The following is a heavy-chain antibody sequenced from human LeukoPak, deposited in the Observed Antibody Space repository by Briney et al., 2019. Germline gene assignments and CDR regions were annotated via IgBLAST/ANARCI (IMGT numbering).Heavy chain of an antibody. CDR2: ISGSGGST. D-gene: IGHD3-22*01. Sequence: GGSLRLSCAASGFTFSTYAMCWVRQAPGKGLEWVSAISGSGGSTYYADSVKGRFTISRDNSKNTLYLQMNSLRAEDTAVYYCAKAKDAPTYYYDSSGRWGQGTLVTVSS. J-gene: IGHJ4*02. CDR3: AKAKDAPTYYYDSSGR. CDR1: GFTFSTYA. V-gene: IGHV3-23*01.